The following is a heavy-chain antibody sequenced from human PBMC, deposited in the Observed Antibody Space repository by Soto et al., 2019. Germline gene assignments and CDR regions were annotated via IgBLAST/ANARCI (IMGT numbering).Heavy chain of an antibody. CDR2: IIPIFGTA. D-gene: IGHD6-13*01. Sequence: SVKVSCKASGGTVSSYAISWVRQAPGQGLEWMGGIIPIFGTANYAQKFQGRVTITADKSTSTAYMELSSLRSEDTAVYYCATRLGSSWYYYYYGMDVWGQGTTVTVSS. V-gene: IGHV1-69*06. CDR3: ATRLGSSWYYYYYGMDV. J-gene: IGHJ6*02. CDR1: GGTVSSYA.